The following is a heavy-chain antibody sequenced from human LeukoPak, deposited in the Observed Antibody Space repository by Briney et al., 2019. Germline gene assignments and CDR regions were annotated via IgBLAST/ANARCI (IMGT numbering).Heavy chain of an antibody. CDR2: IRYDGSNK. V-gene: IGHV3-30*02. CDR1: GFTFSSYG. CDR3: AKGESSNWYYLDY. Sequence: GGSLRLSCAASGFTFSSYGMHWVRQAPGKGLELVAFIRYDGSNKYYADSVKGRFTISRDNSKNTLYLQMNSLRAEDTAVYYCAKGESSNWYYLDYWGQGTLVTVSS. J-gene: IGHJ4*02. D-gene: IGHD6-13*01.